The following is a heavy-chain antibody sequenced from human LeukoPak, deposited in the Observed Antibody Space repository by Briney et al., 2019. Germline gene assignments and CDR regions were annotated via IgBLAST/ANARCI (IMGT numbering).Heavy chain of an antibody. CDR3: ASRKYNWNDPDAFDI. CDR1: GASISSYY. D-gene: IGHD1-1*01. V-gene: IGHV4-4*07. J-gene: IGHJ3*02. Sequence: SETLSLTCTVSGASISSYYWSWIRQPAGKGLEWIGRIYTSGTTNYNPSLKSRVTMSVDTSKNQFSLKLSSVTAADTAVYYCASRKYNWNDPDAFDIWGQGTMVTVSS. CDR2: IYTSGTT.